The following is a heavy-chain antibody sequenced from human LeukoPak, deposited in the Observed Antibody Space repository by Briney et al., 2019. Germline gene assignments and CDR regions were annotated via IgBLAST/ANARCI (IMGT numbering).Heavy chain of an antibody. CDR2: INPNSGDT. CDR3: ARGVSFFRGRTGVYYLFDL. CDR1: GYTLTDYY. Sequence: ASVKVSCKASGYTLTDYYIHWLRQAPGQGLEWVGWINPNSGDTKYTQIFEGRVDMTRDMSANTAYMEMSRLTSDDTAVYYCARGVSFFRGRTGVYYLFDLWGQGTLVTVSS. J-gene: IGHJ4*02. V-gene: IGHV1-2*02. D-gene: IGHD3-10*01.